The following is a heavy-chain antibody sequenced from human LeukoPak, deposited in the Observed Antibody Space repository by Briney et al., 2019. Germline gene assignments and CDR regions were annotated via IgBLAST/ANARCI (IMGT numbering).Heavy chain of an antibody. CDR3: ARGPRYYYDSSGYSRFGP. D-gene: IGHD3-22*01. Sequence: ASVKVSCKASGYTFTGYYMHWVRQAPGQGLEWMGWINPNSGGTNYAQKFQGRVTMTRDTSISTAYMELSRLRSDDTAVYYCARGPRYYYDSSGYSRFGPWGQGTLVTVSS. V-gene: IGHV1-2*02. J-gene: IGHJ5*02. CDR2: INPNSGGT. CDR1: GYTFTGYY.